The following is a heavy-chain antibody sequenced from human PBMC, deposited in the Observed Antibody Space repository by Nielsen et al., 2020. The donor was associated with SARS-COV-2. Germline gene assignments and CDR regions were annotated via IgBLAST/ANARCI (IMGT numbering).Heavy chain of an antibody. D-gene: IGHD3-10*01. CDR1: RFTFSSHA. Sequence: GGSLRLSCAASRFTFSSHAMHWVRQAPGKGLEWLTIISADGSNDHYADSVKGRFTISRDNSKNSLYLQMNSLRAEDTALYYCAKANDYTSGSYYDYWGQGTLVTVSS. J-gene: IGHJ4*02. CDR3: AKANDYTSGSYYDY. CDR2: ISADGSND. V-gene: IGHV3-30*04.